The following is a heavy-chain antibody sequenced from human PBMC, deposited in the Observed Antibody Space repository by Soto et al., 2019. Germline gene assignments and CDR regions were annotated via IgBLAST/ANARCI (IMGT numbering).Heavy chain of an antibody. Sequence: QVQLQQWGAGLLKPSETLSLTCAVYGGSFSGYYWSWIRQPPGKGLEWIGEINHSGSTNYNPSLKSRVTISVETSKNQFSLKLSSVTAADTAVYYCARGRSREYSGYDRYYYYYMDAWGKGTTVTVSS. D-gene: IGHD5-12*01. J-gene: IGHJ6*03. V-gene: IGHV4-34*01. CDR1: GGSFSGYY. CDR3: ARGRSREYSGYDRYYYYYMDA. CDR2: INHSGST.